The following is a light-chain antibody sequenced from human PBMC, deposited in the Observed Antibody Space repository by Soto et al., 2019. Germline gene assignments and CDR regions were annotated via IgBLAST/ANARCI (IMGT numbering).Light chain of an antibody. CDR1: SSDVGGYNY. V-gene: IGLV2-14*01. CDR3: SSYTSSSTPWV. Sequence: QSALTQPASVSGSPGQSITISCTGTSSDVGGYNYVSWYQQHPGKPPKLMIYEVSNRPSWVSDRFSGSKSGNTASLTISGLQAEDEADYYCSSYTSSSTPWVFGGGTKLTVL. J-gene: IGLJ3*02. CDR2: EVS.